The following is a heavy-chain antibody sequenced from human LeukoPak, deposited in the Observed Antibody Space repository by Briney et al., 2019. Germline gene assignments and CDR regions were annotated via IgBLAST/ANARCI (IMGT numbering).Heavy chain of an antibody. Sequence: GGSLRLSCAASGFTFSSYGMHWVRQAPGKGLEWVAFIRYDGSNKYYADSVKGRFTISRDNSKNTLYLQMNSLRAEDTAVYYCATGPYYDFWSGPNPNYYYYYMDVWGKGTTVTVS. V-gene: IGHV3-30*02. CDR2: IRYDGSNK. CDR1: GFTFSSYG. CDR3: ATGPYYDFWSGPNPNYYYYYMDV. D-gene: IGHD3-3*01. J-gene: IGHJ6*03.